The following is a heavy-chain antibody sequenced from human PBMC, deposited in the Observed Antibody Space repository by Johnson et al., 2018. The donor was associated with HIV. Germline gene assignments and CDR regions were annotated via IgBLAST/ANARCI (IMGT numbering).Heavy chain of an antibody. CDR1: GFTFSSYA. D-gene: IGHD4-23*01. J-gene: IGHJ3*02. V-gene: IGHV3-30*04. Sequence: QVQLVESGGGVVQPGRSLRLSCAASGFTFSSYAMHWVRQAPGKGLEWVAVISYDGSNKYYADSVKGRFTISRDNSKNTLYLQMNSLRAEDTAVYYCARRTVVTPGAFEIWGQGTVVTVSS. CDR2: ISYDGSNK. CDR3: ARRTVVTPGAFEI.